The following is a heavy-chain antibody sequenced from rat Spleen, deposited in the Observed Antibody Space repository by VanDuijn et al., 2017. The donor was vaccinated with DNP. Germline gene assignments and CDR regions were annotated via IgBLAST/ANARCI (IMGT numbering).Heavy chain of an antibody. CDR3: VRWFTSGYYFDY. CDR2: ISSSGTTI. D-gene: IGHD4-3*01. CDR1: GFTFNYYW. Sequence: EVQLVESGGDLVQPGRSLKISCVASGFTFNYYWMTWIRQVPGKGLEWVASISSSGTTIYYADSVRGRFTLSRDNAKNTVYLEMDSLRSEDTATYYCVRWFTSGYYFDYWGQGVMVTVSS. J-gene: IGHJ2*01. V-gene: IGHV5-31*01.